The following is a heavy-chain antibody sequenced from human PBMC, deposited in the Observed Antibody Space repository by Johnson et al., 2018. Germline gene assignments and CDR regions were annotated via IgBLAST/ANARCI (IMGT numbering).Heavy chain of an antibody. J-gene: IGHJ3*02. D-gene: IGHD2-21*02. CDR3: VTDPANGIPDAFEN. Sequence: EVQLLETGGGVVQPGGSLRLSCAASGFTFSSYSMHWVRQGPGKGLVWVSYMNPERNYILYADSVKGRFTISRDNAKNTLYLQMNSLRAEDSGIYYCVTDPANGIPDAFENWGQGTMVTGSS. V-gene: IGHV3-74*02. CDR2: MNPERNYI. CDR1: GFTFSSYS.